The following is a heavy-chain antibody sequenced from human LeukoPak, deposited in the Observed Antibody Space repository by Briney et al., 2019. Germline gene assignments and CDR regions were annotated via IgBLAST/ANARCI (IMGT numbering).Heavy chain of an antibody. Sequence: GGCMRLSIAASGFTASSNYMSWDRHAPGKWMGWVSVIYSGGSTYYAESAKGRFTTSSDHSKNTLYLQMNSLRAEDTAVDYCAKGCRTSYDMLGDAFDIWGQGTMVTVSS. CDR2: IYSGGST. CDR1: GFTASSNY. V-gene: IGHV3-53*01. D-gene: IGHD3-9*01. J-gene: IGHJ3*02. CDR3: AKGCRTSYDMLGDAFDI.